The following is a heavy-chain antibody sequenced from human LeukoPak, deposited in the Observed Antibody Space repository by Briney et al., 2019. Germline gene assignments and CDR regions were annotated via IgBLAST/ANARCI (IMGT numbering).Heavy chain of an antibody. Sequence: ASVKVSCKASGYTFTSYDINWVRQATGQGLEWMGWMNPNSGNTGYAQKFQGRVTITRNTSISTAYMELSSLRSEDTAVYYCARNHLVGATDTDAFDIWGQGTMVTVSS. CDR2: MNPNSGNT. D-gene: IGHD1-26*01. J-gene: IGHJ3*02. CDR1: GYTFTSYD. CDR3: ARNHLVGATDTDAFDI. V-gene: IGHV1-8*03.